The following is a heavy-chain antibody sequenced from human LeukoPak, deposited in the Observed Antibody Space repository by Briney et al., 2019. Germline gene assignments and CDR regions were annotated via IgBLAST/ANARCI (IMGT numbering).Heavy chain of an antibody. Sequence: ASVKVSCKASGGTFSSYAISWVRQAPGQGLEWMGGIIPIFGTANYAQKFQGRVTITADESTSTAYMELSSLRSEDTAVYYCARGSRFDFWSGGSSPPFDYWGQGTLVTVSS. J-gene: IGHJ4*02. CDR3: ARGSRFDFWSGGSSPPFDY. D-gene: IGHD3-3*01. V-gene: IGHV1-69*13. CDR2: IIPIFGTA. CDR1: GGTFSSYA.